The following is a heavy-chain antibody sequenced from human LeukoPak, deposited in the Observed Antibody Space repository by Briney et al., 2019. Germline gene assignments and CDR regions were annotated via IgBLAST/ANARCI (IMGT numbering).Heavy chain of an antibody. Sequence: GASVKVSCKVSGYTLTELSMHWVRQAPGKGLEWMGGFDPEDGETIYAQKFQGRVTMTEDTSTDTAYMELSSLRSEDTAVYYCATFRDRYYYDSSGYEYYDYWGQGTLVTVSS. D-gene: IGHD3-22*01. CDR1: GYTLTELS. CDR2: FDPEDGET. CDR3: ATFRDRYYYDSSGYEYYDY. J-gene: IGHJ4*02. V-gene: IGHV1-24*01.